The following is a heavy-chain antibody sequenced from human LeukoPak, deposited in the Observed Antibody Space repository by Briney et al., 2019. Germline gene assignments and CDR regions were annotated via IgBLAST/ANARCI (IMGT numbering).Heavy chain of an antibody. CDR3: ARGYGYDSSGYQGTYYYYYMDV. J-gene: IGHJ6*03. Sequence: SETLSLTCTVSGYSISSGYYWGWIRQPPGKGLEWIGSIYHSGSTYYNPSLKSRVTISVDTSKNQFSLKLSSVTAADTAVYYCARGYGYDSSGYQGTYYYYYMDVWGKGTTVTISS. CDR1: GYSISSGYY. D-gene: IGHD3-22*01. CDR2: IYHSGST. V-gene: IGHV4-38-2*02.